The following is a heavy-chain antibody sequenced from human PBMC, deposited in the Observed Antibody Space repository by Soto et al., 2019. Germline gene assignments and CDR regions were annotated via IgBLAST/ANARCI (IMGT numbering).Heavy chain of an antibody. J-gene: IGHJ4*02. CDR2: ISDDGTKE. CDR3: AKSAHPAVVTHYYFGS. D-gene: IGHD2-21*02. CDR1: GFGFSNYA. Sequence: QVQLVESGGGVVQPGRSLRLSCAAYGFGFSNYAMHWVRRAPGKGLEWVTLISDDGTKEYFADSVKGRFTVSRDNSKNTLFLQMNSLKSDDTGVDYCAKSAHPAVVTHYYFGSWGQGTLVTVSS. V-gene: IGHV3-30*18.